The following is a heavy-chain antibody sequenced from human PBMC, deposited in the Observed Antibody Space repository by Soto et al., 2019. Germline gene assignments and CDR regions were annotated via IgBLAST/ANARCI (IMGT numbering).Heavy chain of an antibody. CDR3: ARTIRRGGGFDY. D-gene: IGHD3-10*01. CDR1: GGSISSYH. V-gene: IGHV4-59*01. J-gene: IGHJ4*02. CDR2: IYHRGTT. Sequence: QVQLQESGPGLVKPSETLSLTCSVSGGSISSYHWSWIRQPPGKGLEWIGYIYHRGTTNYSPSLKSRVTISADMSKNQFSLKLSSVTAADTAVYYCARTIRRGGGFDYWGQGTLVTVSS.